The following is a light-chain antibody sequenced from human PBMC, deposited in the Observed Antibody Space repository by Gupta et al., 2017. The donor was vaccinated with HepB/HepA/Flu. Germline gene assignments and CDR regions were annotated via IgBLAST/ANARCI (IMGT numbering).Light chain of an antibody. CDR3: QVWDSSSDHVV. Sequence: SYVLTQPPSVSVAPGKTARITCGGNNIGSKSVHWYQQKPGQAPVLVIYYDSDRPSGIPERFSGSNSGNTAPLTISRVEAGDEADYSCQVWDSSSDHVVFGGGTKLTVL. V-gene: IGLV3-21*04. J-gene: IGLJ2*01. CDR2: YDS. CDR1: NIGSKS.